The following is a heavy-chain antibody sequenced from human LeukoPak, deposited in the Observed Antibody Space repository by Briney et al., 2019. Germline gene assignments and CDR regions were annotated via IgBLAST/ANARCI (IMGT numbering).Heavy chain of an antibody. D-gene: IGHD6-19*01. J-gene: IGHJ4*02. CDR1: GGSISSSSYY. CDR2: IYYSGST. V-gene: IGHV4-39*07. CDR3: ARDLFYSSGWYVDY. Sequence: SETLSLTCTVSGGSISSSSYYWGWIRQPPGKGLKWMGSIYYSGSTYYNPSLKSRVTISVDTSKNQFSLKLSSVTAADTAVYYCARDLFYSSGWYVDYWGQGTLVTVSS.